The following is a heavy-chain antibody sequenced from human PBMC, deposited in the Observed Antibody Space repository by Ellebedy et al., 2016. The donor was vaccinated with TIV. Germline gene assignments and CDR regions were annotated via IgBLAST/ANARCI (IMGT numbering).Heavy chain of an antibody. J-gene: IGHJ4*02. CDR1: GFTFSSYA. V-gene: IGHV3-23*01. CDR2: MSEYDGRT. CDR3: TKRAEGWGFFGY. Sequence: PGGSLRLSCAASGFTFSSYAMSWVRQAPGKGLEWVSAMSEYDGRTFYADSVKGRFTISRDNSRDTLFLQMNSLRAEDTAVYYCTKRAEGWGFFGYWGQGILVTVSS. D-gene: IGHD3-16*01.